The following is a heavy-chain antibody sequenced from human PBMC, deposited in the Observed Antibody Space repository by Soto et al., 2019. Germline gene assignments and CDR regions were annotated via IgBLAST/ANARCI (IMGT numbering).Heavy chain of an antibody. Sequence: GESLKISCKGSGYSFTSYWISWVRQMPGKGLEWMGRIDPSDSYTNYSPSFQGHVTISADKSISTAYLQWSSLKASDTAMYHCARRLLGYCSGGSCESSYYYYGMDVWGQGTTVTVSS. CDR2: IDPSDSYT. CDR3: ARRLLGYCSGGSCESSYYYYGMDV. CDR1: GYSFTSYW. D-gene: IGHD2-15*01. J-gene: IGHJ6*02. V-gene: IGHV5-10-1*01.